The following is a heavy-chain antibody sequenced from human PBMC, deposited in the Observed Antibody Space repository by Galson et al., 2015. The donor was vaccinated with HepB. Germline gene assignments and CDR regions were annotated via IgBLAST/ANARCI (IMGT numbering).Heavy chain of an antibody. CDR2: IYPGDSGT. D-gene: IGHD3-22*01. CDR3: ARDQYYYDSSGYYYYYYGMDV. CDR1: GYRFAGYW. V-gene: IGHV5-51*03. Sequence: QSGAEVKEPGQSLKISCKGSGYRFAGYWLGWVRQMPGKGLEWMGVIYPGDSGTRYSPSFQGQVTFSVDKSKNTLYLQMNSLRAEDTAVYYCARDQYYYDSSGYYYYYYGMDVWGQGTTVTVSS. J-gene: IGHJ6*02.